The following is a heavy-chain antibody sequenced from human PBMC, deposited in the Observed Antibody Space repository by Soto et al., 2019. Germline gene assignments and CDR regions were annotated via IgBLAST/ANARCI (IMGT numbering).Heavy chain of an antibody. V-gene: IGHV4-31*03. D-gene: IGHD2-21*02. J-gene: IGHJ6*02. Sequence: PSETLSLTCTVSGGSISSGGYYWSWIRQHPGKGPEWIGYIYYIGSTYYNPSLKSRVTISVDTSKNQFSLKLNSVTAADTAVYYCARDLWGYCGTDCYPMDVWGQGTTVTGSS. CDR1: GGSISSGGYY. CDR3: ARDLWGYCGTDCYPMDV. CDR2: IYYIGST.